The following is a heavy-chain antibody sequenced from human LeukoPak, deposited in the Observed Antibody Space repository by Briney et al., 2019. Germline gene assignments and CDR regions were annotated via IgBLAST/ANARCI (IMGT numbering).Heavy chain of an antibody. CDR1: GGSISSSSYY. D-gene: IGHD6-13*01. CDR2: IYYSGST. J-gene: IGHJ2*01. Sequence: SETLSLTCTVSGGSISSSSYYWGWIRQPPGKWLEWIGSIYYSGSTYYNPSLKSRVTISVDTSKNQFSLKLSSVTAADTAVYYCARRRSSSWHFDLWGRGTLVTVSS. CDR3: ARRRSSSWHFDL. V-gene: IGHV4-39*01.